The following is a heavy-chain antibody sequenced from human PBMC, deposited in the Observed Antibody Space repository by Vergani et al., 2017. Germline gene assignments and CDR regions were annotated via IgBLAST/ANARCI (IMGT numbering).Heavy chain of an antibody. CDR2: IIPIFGTA. D-gene: IGHD2-15*01. CDR3: ARRGPADCSGGSCYYYYGMGV. CDR1: GGTFSSYA. J-gene: IGHJ6*02. Sequence: QVQLVQSGAEVKKPGSSVKVSCKASGGTFSSYAISWVRQAPGQGLEWMGGIIPIFGTANYAQKFQGRVTITADESTSTAYMELSSLRSEDTAVYYCARRGPADCSGGSCYYYYGMGVWGQGTTVTVSS. V-gene: IGHV1-69*12.